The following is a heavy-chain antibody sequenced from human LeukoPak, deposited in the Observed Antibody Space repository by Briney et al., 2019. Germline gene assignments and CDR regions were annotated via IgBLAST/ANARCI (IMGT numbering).Heavy chain of an antibody. V-gene: IGHV1-18*01. D-gene: IGHD6-6*01. Sequence: GASVKVSCKASRYSFTNYGVNWVRQAPGQGLEWAGWVAPYNGHTNYAQKFQGRVTLTTDTSTNTAYMELRSLKSDDTAVYYCARGFSSSSPSDYWGQGTLVTVAS. CDR3: ARGFSSSSPSDY. CDR2: VAPYNGHT. CDR1: RYSFTNYG. J-gene: IGHJ4*02.